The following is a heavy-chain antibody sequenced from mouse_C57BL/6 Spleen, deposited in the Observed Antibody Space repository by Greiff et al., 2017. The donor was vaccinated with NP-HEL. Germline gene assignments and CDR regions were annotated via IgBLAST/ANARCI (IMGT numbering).Heavy chain of an antibody. Sequence: VQLQQSGPELVKPGASVKISCKASGYSFTGYYMNWVKQSPEKSLEWIGEINPSTGGTTYNQKFKAKATLTVDKSSSTAYMQLKSLTSEDSAVYYCARGWDGSHFDYWGQGTTLTVSS. CDR1: GYSFTGYY. V-gene: IGHV1-42*01. CDR3: ARGWDGSHFDY. J-gene: IGHJ2*01. D-gene: IGHD4-1*01. CDR2: INPSTGGT.